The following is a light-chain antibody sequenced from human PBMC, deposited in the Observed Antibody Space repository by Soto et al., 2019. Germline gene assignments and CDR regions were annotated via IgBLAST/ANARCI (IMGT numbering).Light chain of an antibody. Sequence: QSVLTQPASVSGSRGQSVTISCTGTSSDFGSYNFVSWYQHHPGKVPKVIIYETSKRPSGVSGRFSGSKSGNTASLTISGLQAEDEADYYCFSFTSTNTHVFGSGTKVTVL. J-gene: IGLJ1*01. CDR1: SSDFGSYNF. CDR3: FSFTSTNTHV. V-gene: IGLV2-23*01. CDR2: ETS.